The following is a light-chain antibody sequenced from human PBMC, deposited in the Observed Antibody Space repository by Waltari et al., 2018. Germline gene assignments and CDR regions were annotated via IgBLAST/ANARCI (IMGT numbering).Light chain of an antibody. V-gene: IGKV1-5*03. Sequence: DIQMTQSPSTLSASVRDRVTITCRASKSINSWLAWYQQKPGKAPKVLTYKTSTLESGVPSRFSGSGSGTEFTLTISSLQPDDFASYYYQQYNSYSYTFGQGTKLEIK. CDR2: KTS. J-gene: IGKJ2*01. CDR3: QQYNSYSYT. CDR1: KSINSW.